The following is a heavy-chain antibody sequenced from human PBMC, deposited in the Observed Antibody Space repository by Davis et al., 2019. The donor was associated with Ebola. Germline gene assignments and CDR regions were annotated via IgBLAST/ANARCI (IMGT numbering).Heavy chain of an antibody. Sequence: MPSETLSLTCTVSGGSISSGYYWSWIRQRPGKGLAWIGYIYFTGSTYYNPSLTSRVTISIDTSKSQFSLNLSSVTAADTAVYYCARVGGYRLLYGMDVWGKGTTVTVSS. D-gene: IGHD5-12*01. V-gene: IGHV4-31*03. CDR2: IYFTGST. CDR3: ARVGGYRLLYGMDV. J-gene: IGHJ6*04. CDR1: GGSISSGYY.